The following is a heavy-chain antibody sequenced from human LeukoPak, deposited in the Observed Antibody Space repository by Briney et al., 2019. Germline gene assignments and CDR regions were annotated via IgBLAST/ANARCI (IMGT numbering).Heavy chain of an antibody. CDR1: GYTFTSYG. Sequence: GASVKVSCKASGYTFTSYGISWVRQAPGKGLEWMGGFDPEDGETIYAQKFQGRVTMTEDTSTDTAYMELRSLRSEDTATYYCAREGQWELHFPLDSWGQGTLVTVSS. CDR3: AREGQWELHFPLDS. J-gene: IGHJ4*02. D-gene: IGHD1-26*01. V-gene: IGHV1-24*01. CDR2: FDPEDGET.